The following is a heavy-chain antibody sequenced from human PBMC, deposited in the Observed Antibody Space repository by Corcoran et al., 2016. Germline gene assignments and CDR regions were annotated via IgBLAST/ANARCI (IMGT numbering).Heavy chain of an antibody. CDR3: ARESGGAPTALDY. J-gene: IGHJ4*02. Sequence: QVQLQESGPGLVKPSETLSLTCTVSGGSISSYYWSWIRQPPGKGLEWIGYIYYSGSTNYNPSLKSRVTISVDTSKNQFSLKLSSVTAADTAVYYCARESGGAPTALDYWGQGTLVTVSS. V-gene: IGHV4-59*01. D-gene: IGHD1-26*01. CDR2: IYYSGST. CDR1: GGSISSYY.